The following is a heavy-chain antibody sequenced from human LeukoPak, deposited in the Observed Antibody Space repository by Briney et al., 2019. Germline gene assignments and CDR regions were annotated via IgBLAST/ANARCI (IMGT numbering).Heavy chain of an antibody. J-gene: IGHJ4*02. CDR1: GFTFSSYG. D-gene: IGHD5-18*01. Sequence: GGSLRLSCAASGFTFSSYGKHWLRQAPGKGLEWVAFIRYDGSNKYYADSVKGRFTISRDNFKNTLYLQMNSLRSEYAAVYYAANDRGYSYGAILDYWGQGTLLTVSS. CDR3: ANDRGYSYGAILDY. V-gene: IGHV3-30*02. CDR2: IRYDGSNK.